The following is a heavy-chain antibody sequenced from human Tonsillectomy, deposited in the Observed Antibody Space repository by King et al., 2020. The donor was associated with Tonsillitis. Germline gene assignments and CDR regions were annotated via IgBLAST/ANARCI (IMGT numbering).Heavy chain of an antibody. CDR1: GYIFTSNS. Sequence: HVQLVQSAAEVKKPGASVKVSCKASGYIFTSNSISWVRQAPGQGLEWMGWISVYYGNTSYAQKLQGRVTMTTDTSTSTAYMELRSLRSDDTAVYYCARNYYDSTGFTYSIFDFWGQGTLVTVSA. V-gene: IGHV1-18*04. CDR2: ISVYYGNT. CDR3: ARNYYDSTGFTYSIFDF. D-gene: IGHD3-22*01. J-gene: IGHJ4*02.